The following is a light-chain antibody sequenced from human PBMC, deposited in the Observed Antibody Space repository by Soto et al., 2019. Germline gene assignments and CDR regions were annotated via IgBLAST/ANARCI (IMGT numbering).Light chain of an antibody. CDR1: QSVHSAY. CDR2: GVR. J-gene: IGKJ1*01. CDR3: HQYNTSPWT. Sequence: ESGITQAPSTLSVSHGERATLSCRASQSVHSAYLAWYQHKPGQAPRLLLYGVRSRAAGIPDRFSGRGAGTDFTLTITGLEPEDSAVYYCHQYNTSPWTFGQGTKVDIK. V-gene: IGKV3-20*01.